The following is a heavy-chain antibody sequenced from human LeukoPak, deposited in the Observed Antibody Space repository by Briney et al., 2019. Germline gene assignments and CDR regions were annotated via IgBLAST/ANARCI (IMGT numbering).Heavy chain of an antibody. J-gene: IGHJ4*02. CDR3: ASVLYCGADCYSGRYFFDY. CDR2: INPSGDST. V-gene: IGHV1-46*01. CDR1: GYTFTIYD. D-gene: IGHD2-21*02. Sequence: ASVKVSCKASGYTFTIYDMHWVRQAPGQGLEGMGIINPSGDSTSYAQKFQGRVTITRDTSPSTVYMDLSSLRSDDTAVYYCASVLYCGADCYSGRYFFDYWGQGTLVTVSS.